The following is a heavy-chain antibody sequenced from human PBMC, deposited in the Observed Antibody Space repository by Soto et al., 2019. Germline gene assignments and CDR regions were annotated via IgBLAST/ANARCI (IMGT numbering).Heavy chain of an antibody. V-gene: IGHV5-10-1*01. Sequence: GESLKISCKGSVYSFTSYWISWVRQMPGKGLEWMGRIDPSDSYTNYSPSFQGHVTISADKSISTAYLQWSSLKASDTAMYYCALYDFWSGYYSSYYGMDVWGQGTTVTVSS. CDR3: ALYDFWSGYYSSYYGMDV. CDR2: IDPSDSYT. CDR1: VYSFTSYW. J-gene: IGHJ6*02. D-gene: IGHD3-3*01.